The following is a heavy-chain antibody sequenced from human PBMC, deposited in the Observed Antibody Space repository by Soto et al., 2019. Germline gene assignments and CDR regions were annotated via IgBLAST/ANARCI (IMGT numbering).Heavy chain of an antibody. CDR1: GFTFSSYV. J-gene: IGHJ6*02. D-gene: IGHD2-15*01. CDR3: ARAGGDGGRCYTLVGLRYGMDV. Sequence: QVQLVESGGGVVQPGRSLRLSCAASGFTFSSYVMHWVRQAPGKGLEWVAVISYDGNNKYYADSVKGRFTISRDNSSSPLFLRMSGLRVEDTAVYYCARAGGDGGRCYTLVGLRYGMDVWGQGTTVTVSS. CDR2: ISYDGNNK. V-gene: IGHV3-30-3*01.